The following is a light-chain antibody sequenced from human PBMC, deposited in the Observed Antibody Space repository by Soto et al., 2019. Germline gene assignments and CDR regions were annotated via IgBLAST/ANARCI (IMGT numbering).Light chain of an antibody. CDR2: EGG. V-gene: IGLV3-21*02. J-gene: IGLJ1*01. CDR1: NIGSKS. Sequence: SYERTQPPSVSVAPGRTARITCACDNIGSKSVHWYQQKPGQAPVLVVYEGGDRPSGIPARFSGSNSGNTATLTISRVEAGDEADYYCQVWDRTSDHSYVFGTGTKVTVL. CDR3: QVWDRTSDHSYV.